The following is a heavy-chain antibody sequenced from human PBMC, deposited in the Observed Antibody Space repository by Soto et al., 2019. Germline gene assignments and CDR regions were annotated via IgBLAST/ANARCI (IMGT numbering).Heavy chain of an antibody. Sequence: EVDLMETGGDLIQPGGSLRLSCVASGFIVNNNSMGWVRQAPGKGLEWVSLIYSAGDTTYADSVKGRFAISRDNSKNTLYLQMNSLRAEDTAIYYCAREYIGSTWGFGYWGQGTLVTVSS. CDR3: AREYIGSTWGFGY. J-gene: IGHJ4*02. D-gene: IGHD2-2*01. CDR1: GFIVNNNS. CDR2: IYSAGDT. V-gene: IGHV3-53*02.